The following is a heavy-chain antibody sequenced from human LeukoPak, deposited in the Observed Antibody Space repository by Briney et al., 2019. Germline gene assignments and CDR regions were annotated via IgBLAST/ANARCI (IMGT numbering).Heavy chain of an antibody. CDR2: TNPNSGNT. CDR3: ARTYYYGSGSYRLDYYGMDV. D-gene: IGHD3-10*01. J-gene: IGHJ6*02. V-gene: IGHV1-8*01. CDR1: GYTFTSYD. Sequence: ASVKVSCKASGYTFTSYDINWVRQATGQGLEWMGWTNPNSGNTGYAQKFQGRVTMTRNTSISTAYMELSSLRSEDTAVYYCARTYYYGSGSYRLDYYGMDVWGQGTTVTVSS.